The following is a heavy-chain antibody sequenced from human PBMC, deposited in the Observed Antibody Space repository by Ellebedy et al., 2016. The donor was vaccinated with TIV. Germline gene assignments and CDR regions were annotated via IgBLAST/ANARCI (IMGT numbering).Heavy chain of an antibody. CDR2: ISGDGGRT. J-gene: IGHJ6*02. D-gene: IGHD3-9*01. CDR3: AKDSVRSHYDISPPAGMDV. V-gene: IGHV3-43*02. CDR1: GFTFSSYG. Sequence: PGGSLRLSCAAPGFTFSSYGMHWVSQAPGKGLEWVSLISGDGGRTYYAVSVKGRITISRDNSKNSLYRQMNSQRTEYTALYYCAKDSVRSHYDISPPAGMDVWGQGTTVTGSS.